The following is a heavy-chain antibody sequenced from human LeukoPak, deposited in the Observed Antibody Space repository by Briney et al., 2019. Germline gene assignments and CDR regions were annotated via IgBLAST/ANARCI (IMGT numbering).Heavy chain of an antibody. CDR1: GGTFSSYA. D-gene: IGHD2-2*01. Sequence: ASVKVSCKASGGTFSSYAISWVRQAPGQGLEWMGGIIPIFGTANYAQKFQGRVTITADKSTSTAYMELSSLRSEDTAVYYCARGRLGYCSSTSCYHLFDYWGQGTLVTVSS. CDR3: ARGRLGYCSSTSCYHLFDY. V-gene: IGHV1-69*06. CDR2: IIPIFGTA. J-gene: IGHJ4*02.